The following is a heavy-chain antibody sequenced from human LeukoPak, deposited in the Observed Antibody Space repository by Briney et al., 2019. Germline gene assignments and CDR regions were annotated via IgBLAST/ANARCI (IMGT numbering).Heavy chain of an antibody. CDR3: VRFFMDIDRYFDL. Sequence: SVKVSCKASGGTFSSYAISWVRQAPGQGLEWMGRIIPIFGTANYAQKFQGRVTITTDESTSTAYMELSSLRSEDTAVYYCVRFFMDIDRYFDLWGRGTLVTVSS. D-gene: IGHD2-2*03. J-gene: IGHJ2*01. CDR1: GGTFSSYA. CDR2: IIPIFGTA. V-gene: IGHV1-69*05.